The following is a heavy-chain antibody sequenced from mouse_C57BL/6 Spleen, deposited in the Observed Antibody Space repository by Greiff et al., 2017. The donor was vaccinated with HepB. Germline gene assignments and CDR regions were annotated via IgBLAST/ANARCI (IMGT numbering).Heavy chain of an antibody. Sequence: VQLQQPGAELVKPGASVKMSCKASGYTFTSYWITWVKQRPGQGLEWFGDIYPGSGSTNYNEKFKSKATLTVDTSSSTAYMQLSRPTSEDSAVYCCATHYYGSSYWDVDVWGTGTTVTVSS. V-gene: IGHV1-55*01. J-gene: IGHJ1*03. CDR2: IYPGSGST. CDR1: GYTFTSYW. D-gene: IGHD1-1*01. CDR3: ATHYYGSSYWDVDV.